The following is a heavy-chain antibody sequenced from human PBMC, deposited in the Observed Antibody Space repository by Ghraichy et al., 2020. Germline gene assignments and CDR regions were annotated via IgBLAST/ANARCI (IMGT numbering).Heavy chain of an antibody. V-gene: IGHV2-26*01. J-gene: IGHJ4*02. Sequence: SGPTLVKPTETLTLTCTVSGFSLSNAIMGVSWIRQPPGKALEWLAHIFSNDEKSYSTSLRRRLTISKDTSKSQVVFTMTNMDPVDTATYYCARIRVDTAMVDYWGQGTLVTVSS. CDR1: GFSLSNAIMG. CDR3: ARIRVDTAMVDY. D-gene: IGHD5-18*01. CDR2: IFSNDEK.